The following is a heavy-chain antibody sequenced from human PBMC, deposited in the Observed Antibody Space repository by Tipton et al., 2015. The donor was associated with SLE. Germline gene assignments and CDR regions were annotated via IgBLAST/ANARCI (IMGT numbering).Heavy chain of an antibody. J-gene: IGHJ4*02. V-gene: IGHV3-23*03. CDR1: GFRFSSYA. D-gene: IGHD3-10*01. CDR2: IYTGGTT. Sequence: SLRLSCAASGFRFSSYAMNWVRQAPGKGLEWVSVIYTGGTTDYAASVEGRFTISRDNSKNTVYLQMNSLRAEDTAVYYCGKEVSGSYLRLESYFDFWGPGTLVTVSS. CDR3: GKEVSGSYLRLESYFDF.